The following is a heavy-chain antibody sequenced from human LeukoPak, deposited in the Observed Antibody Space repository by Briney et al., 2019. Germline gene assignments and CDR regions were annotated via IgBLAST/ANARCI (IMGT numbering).Heavy chain of an antibody. J-gene: IGHJ3*02. Sequence: GGSLRLSCAASGFTFSSYEMNWVRQAPGKGLEWVSYISSSGSTIYYADSVKGRFTFSRDNAKNSLYLQMNSLRAVDTAVYYCTRIPYSSGRYPHAAFDIWGQGTMVTVSS. D-gene: IGHD6-19*01. V-gene: IGHV3-48*03. CDR2: ISSSGSTI. CDR3: TRIPYSSGRYPHAAFDI. CDR1: GFTFSSYE.